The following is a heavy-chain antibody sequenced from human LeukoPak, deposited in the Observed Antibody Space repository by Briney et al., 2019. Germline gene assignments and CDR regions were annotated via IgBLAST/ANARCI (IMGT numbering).Heavy chain of an antibody. D-gene: IGHD3-16*02. CDR1: GGSINNNY. CDR2: IYHSGTT. J-gene: IGHJ4*02. CDR3: ARDGIYDYVWGSYRSFDY. Sequence: SETLSLTCTVSGGSINNNYWSWIRQSPGKGLEWIGYIYHSGTTNYNPSLKSRVTISVDTSKNQFSLKLSSVTAADTAVYYCARDGIYDYVWGSYRSFDYWGQGTLVTVSS. V-gene: IGHV4-59*12.